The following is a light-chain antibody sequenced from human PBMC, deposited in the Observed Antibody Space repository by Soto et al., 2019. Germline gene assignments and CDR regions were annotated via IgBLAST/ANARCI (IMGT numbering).Light chain of an antibody. J-gene: IGKJ2*01. CDR2: DAS. CDR1: KRVSFNY. V-gene: IGKV3D-20*01. CDR3: QQYGSSPYT. Sequence: EIVLTQSPGTLSLSPGERATLSCGASKRVSFNYLAWYQQKVGLAPRLLIYDASRRATGTPDRFSGSGSGTDVTLTISRLEPEDFAVYVCQQYGSSPYTFGQGTNLEIK.